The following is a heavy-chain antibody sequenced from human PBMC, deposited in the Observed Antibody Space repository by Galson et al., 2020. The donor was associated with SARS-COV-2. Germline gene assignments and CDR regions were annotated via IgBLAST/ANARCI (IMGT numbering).Heavy chain of an antibody. J-gene: IGHJ6*02. CDR2: VSSNGGYT. CDR1: GFTFSSYA. D-gene: IGHD5-12*01. Sequence: GGSLRLPCEASGFTFSSYAMHWVRQAPGKGLEYVSTVSSNGGYTYYANSVKGRFTMSRDDSKNTLYLQMGSLRDEDMAVYYCGRDCSGYDFDYYYCGMDVGGQGTTVTVSS. V-gene: IGHV3-64*01. CDR3: GRDCSGYDFDYYYCGMDV.